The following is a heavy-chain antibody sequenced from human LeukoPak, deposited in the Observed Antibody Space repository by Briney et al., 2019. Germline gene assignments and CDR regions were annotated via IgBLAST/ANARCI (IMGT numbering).Heavy chain of an antibody. CDR3: ATELLVGATRSFDI. D-gene: IGHD1-26*01. V-gene: IGHV4-31*03. CDR2: IYYSGST. CDR1: GGSISSGGYY. J-gene: IGHJ3*02. Sequence: SQTLSLTCTVSGGSISSGGYYWSWIRQHPGKGLEWIGYIYYSGSTYYNPSLKSRVTISVDTSKNQFSLKLSSVTAADTAVYYCATELLVGATRSFDIWGQGTMVTVSS.